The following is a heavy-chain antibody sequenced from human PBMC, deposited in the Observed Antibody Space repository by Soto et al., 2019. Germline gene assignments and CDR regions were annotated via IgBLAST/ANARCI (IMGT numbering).Heavy chain of an antibody. CDR3: ARRYAGNFDY. CDR1: GGSISSYY. V-gene: IGHV4-59*01. CDR2: IYYSGST. D-gene: IGHD2-8*01. Sequence: SETLSPTCTVSGGSISSYYWSWIRQPPGKGLEWIGYIYYSGSTNYNPSLKSRVTISVDTSKNQFSLKLSSVTAADTAVYYCARRYAGNFDYWGQGTLVTVSS. J-gene: IGHJ4*02.